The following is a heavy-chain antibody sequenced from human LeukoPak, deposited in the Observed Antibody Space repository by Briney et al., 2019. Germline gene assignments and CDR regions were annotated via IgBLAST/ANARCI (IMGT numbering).Heavy chain of an antibody. CDR1: GFSFSTYS. Sequence: PGGSLRLSCAASGFSFSTYSMNWVRQAPGKGLEWVSSISSTSSYIYYADSLKGRFTISRDNAKNPMYLQMNSLRAEDTAVYYCARESGSRSYYYYMDVWGKGTTVTVSS. CDR3: ARESGSRSYYYYMDV. CDR2: ISSTSSYI. V-gene: IGHV3-21*01. J-gene: IGHJ6*03. D-gene: IGHD2-2*01.